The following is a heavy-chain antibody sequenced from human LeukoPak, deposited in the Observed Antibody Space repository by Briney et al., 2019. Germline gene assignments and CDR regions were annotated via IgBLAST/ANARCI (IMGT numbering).Heavy chain of an antibody. CDR1: GFTFSNYA. J-gene: IGHJ4*02. V-gene: IGHV3-7*03. D-gene: IGHD6-13*01. CDR2: IKEDGSEK. Sequence: GGSLRLSCAASGFTFSNYAMNWVRQAPGQGLEWVASIKEDGSEKHYVDSVKGRFIISRDNGKNSLYLQMNSLRAEDTAVYYCARDSGWWRFDFWGQGTLVTVSS. CDR3: ARDSGWWRFDF.